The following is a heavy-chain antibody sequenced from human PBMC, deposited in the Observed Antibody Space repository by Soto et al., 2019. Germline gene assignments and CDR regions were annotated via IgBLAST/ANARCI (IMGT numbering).Heavy chain of an antibody. CDR3: ARGHPPMCGSGSTYYYYGMDV. CDR1: GGSFSGYY. J-gene: IGHJ6*02. V-gene: IGHV4-34*01. D-gene: IGHD3-10*01. CDR2: INHSGST. Sequence: SETLSLTCAVYGGSFSGYYWSWIRQPPGKGLEWIGEINHSGSTNYNPSLKSRVTISVDTSKNQFSLKLSSVTAADSAVYSCARGHPPMCGSGSTYYYYGMDVRGQGTTV.